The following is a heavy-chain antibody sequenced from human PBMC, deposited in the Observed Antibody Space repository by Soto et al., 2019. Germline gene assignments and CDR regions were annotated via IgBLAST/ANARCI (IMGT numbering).Heavy chain of an antibody. CDR3: ARGRIWNYFDY. CDR2: INHSGST. Sequence: SETLSLTCAVYGGSFSGYYWSWIRQPPGKGLEWIGEINHSGSTNYNPSLKSRVTISVDTSKNQFSLKLSSVTAADTAVYYCARGRIWNYFDYWGQGTLVTVSS. J-gene: IGHJ4*02. D-gene: IGHD3-3*01. CDR1: GGSFSGYY. V-gene: IGHV4-34*01.